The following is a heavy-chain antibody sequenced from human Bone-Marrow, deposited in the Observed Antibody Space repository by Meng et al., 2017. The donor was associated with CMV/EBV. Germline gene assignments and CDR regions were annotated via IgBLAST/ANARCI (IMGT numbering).Heavy chain of an antibody. CDR3: ARGETYDFWSGYPVYFDY. J-gene: IGHJ4*02. Sequence: GESLKISCAASGFTFSSYAMHWVRQAPGKGLEWVAVISYDGSNKYYADSVKGRFTISRDNSKNTLYLQMNSLRAEDTAVYYCARGETYDFWSGYPVYFDYWGQGTLVTVSS. CDR2: ISYDGSNK. CDR1: GFTFSSYA. V-gene: IGHV3-30-3*01. D-gene: IGHD3-3*01.